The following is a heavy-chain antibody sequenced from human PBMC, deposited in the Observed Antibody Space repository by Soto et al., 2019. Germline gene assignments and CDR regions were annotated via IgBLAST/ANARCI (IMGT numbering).Heavy chain of an antibody. V-gene: IGHV3-23*01. D-gene: IGHD4-17*01. Sequence: EVQLLESGGGLVQPGGSLRLSCAASGFTFASYTLSWVRQAPGKGLEWVSGITGRGDDTFYADSVKGRITVSRDNSKNTLFLKMNSLRAEDTDVYYCARGDDYGEPRAFDIWGRGTMVAGS. J-gene: IGHJ3*02. CDR2: ITGRGDDT. CDR3: ARGDDYGEPRAFDI. CDR1: GFTFASYT.